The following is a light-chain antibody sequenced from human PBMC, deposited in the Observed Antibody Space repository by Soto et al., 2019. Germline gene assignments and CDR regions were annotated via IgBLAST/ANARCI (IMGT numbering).Light chain of an antibody. J-gene: IGLJ7*01. CDR1: SSNIGNNY. CDR2: DND. CDR3: GTWDSSLTVAV. V-gene: IGLV1-51*01. Sequence: QSVLTQPPSVSAAPGQTVTISCSGSSSNIGNNYVAWYQQLPGTAPKLLIYDNDKRPSGIPDRFSGSKSGTSATLGITGLQTGDEAVYYCGTWDSSLTVAVFGGGTQLTVL.